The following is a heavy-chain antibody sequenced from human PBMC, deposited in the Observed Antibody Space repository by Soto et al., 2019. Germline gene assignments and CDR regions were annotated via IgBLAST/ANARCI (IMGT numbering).Heavy chain of an antibody. V-gene: IGHV4-39*01. J-gene: IGHJ4*02. CDR1: DGSISSSSDY. D-gene: IGHD3-10*01. Sequence: SDSWSVVDGSISSSSDYRGRNSQPPGKGLEWIGSIYYSGSTYYNPSLKSRVTISVDTSKNQFSLKLSSVTAADTAVYYCARLWAMVRGEWPDYWGQGTLVTVSS. CDR3: ARLWAMVRGEWPDY. CDR2: IYYSGST.